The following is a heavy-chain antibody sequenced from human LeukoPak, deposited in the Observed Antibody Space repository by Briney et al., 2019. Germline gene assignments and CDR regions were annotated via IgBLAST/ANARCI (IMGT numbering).Heavy chain of an antibody. J-gene: IGHJ4*02. D-gene: IGHD3-22*01. CDR3: ARGRAYYDSSGYDY. V-gene: IGHV4-34*01. Sequence: SETLSLTCAVSGGSFSGYYWSWIRQPPGKGLEWIGEINHSGSTNYNPSLKSRVTISVDTSKNQFSLKLSSVTAADTAVYYCARGRAYYDSSGYDYWGQGTLVTVSS. CDR2: INHSGST. CDR1: GGSFSGYY.